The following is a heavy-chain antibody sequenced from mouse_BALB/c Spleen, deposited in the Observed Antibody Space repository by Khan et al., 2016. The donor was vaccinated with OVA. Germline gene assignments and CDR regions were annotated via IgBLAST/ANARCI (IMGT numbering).Heavy chain of an antibody. CDR1: GFSLTSYG. CDR2: IWAGGST. CDR3: VRGLPYYRYDGYAMDY. V-gene: IGHV2-9*02. J-gene: IGHJ4*01. Sequence: QVQLKESGPGLVAPSQSLSITCTVSGFSLTSYGVHWVRQPPGKGLEWVGVIWAGGSTNYKSALMSRLSISKDNSKSQVFLKMNSLQPDDTAMYYCVRGLPYYRYDGYAMDYWGQGISVTVSS. D-gene: IGHD2-14*01.